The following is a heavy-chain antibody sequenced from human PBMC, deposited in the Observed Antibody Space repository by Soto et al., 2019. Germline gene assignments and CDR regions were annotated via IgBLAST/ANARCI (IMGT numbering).Heavy chain of an antibody. D-gene: IGHD6-19*01. J-gene: IGHJ4*02. CDR3: ARGRSGWYFDY. CDR2: IYYSGST. Sequence: SETLSLTCTVSGGSISSYYWSWIRQPPGKGLEWIGYIYYSGSTNYNPSLKSRVTISVDKSKNQFSLKLSSVTAADTAVYYGARGRSGWYFDYWGQGTLVTVSS. V-gene: IGHV4-59*01. CDR1: GGSISSYY.